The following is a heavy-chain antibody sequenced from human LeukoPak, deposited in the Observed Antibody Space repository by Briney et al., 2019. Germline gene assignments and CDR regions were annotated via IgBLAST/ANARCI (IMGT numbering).Heavy chain of an antibody. CDR3: ALLVAAPAYFDY. D-gene: IGHD6-13*01. V-gene: IGHV4-39*01. CDR2: IYYSGNT. Sequence: SETLSLTCTVSGGSISSNSDYWGWIRQPPGKGLGWIGSIYYSGNTYYNSTLKSRVTISIDTSKNQFSLKLTSVTAADTAVYYCALLVAAPAYFDYWGQGTLVTVSS. CDR1: GGSISSNSDY. J-gene: IGHJ4*02.